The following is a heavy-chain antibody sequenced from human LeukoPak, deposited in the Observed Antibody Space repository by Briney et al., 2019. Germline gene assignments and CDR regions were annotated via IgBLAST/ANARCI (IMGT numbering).Heavy chain of an antibody. CDR2: IWYDGSNK. J-gene: IGHJ4*02. CDR1: GFTFSSYG. CDR3: ASQGPVRYFDWYFDY. V-gene: IGHV3-33*01. Sequence: GGSLRLSCAASGFTFSSYGMHWVRQAPGKGLEWVAVIWYDGSNKYYADSVKGRCTISRDNSKNTLYLQMNSLRAEDTAVYYCASQGPVRYFDWYFDYWGQGTLVTVSS. D-gene: IGHD3-9*01.